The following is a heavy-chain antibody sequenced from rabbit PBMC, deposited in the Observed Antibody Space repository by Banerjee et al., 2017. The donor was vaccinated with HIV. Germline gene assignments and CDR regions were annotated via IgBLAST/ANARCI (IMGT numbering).Heavy chain of an antibody. J-gene: IGHJ4*01. D-gene: IGHD2-1*01. CDR1: GFSFSSSYY. Sequence: QSLEESGGDLVKPGASLTLTCTASGFSFSSSYYMCWVRQAPGKGLEWIGCIYAGSSGSTYYASWAKGRFTISKTSSTTVTLQMTSLTAADTATYFCAREHSYADYGDFNLWGQGTLVTVS. V-gene: IGHV1S40*01. CDR2: IYAGSSGST. CDR3: AREHSYADYGDFNL.